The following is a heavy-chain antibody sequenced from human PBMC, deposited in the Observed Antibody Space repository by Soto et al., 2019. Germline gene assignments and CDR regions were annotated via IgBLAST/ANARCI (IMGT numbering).Heavy chain of an antibody. Sequence: GESLKISCAVSGFTFSTYWMLWVRQVPGKGLVWVSRINSDGSITSYADSVKGRFTISRDNAKNTLYLQMNSLRADDTAVYYCAKSTYTASRVDYWGQGTRVTSPQ. J-gene: IGHJ4*02. CDR1: GFTFSTYW. CDR3: AKSTYTASRVDY. D-gene: IGHD2-2*02. CDR2: INSDGSIT. V-gene: IGHV3-74*01.